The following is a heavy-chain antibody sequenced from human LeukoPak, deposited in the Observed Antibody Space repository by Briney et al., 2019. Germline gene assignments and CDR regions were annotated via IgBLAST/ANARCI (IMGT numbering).Heavy chain of an antibody. J-gene: IGHJ4*02. CDR3: GRAYGAGSCDY. CDR2: INQDGSEK. Sequence: GGSLRLSCAASGFTSGNHWMSWVRQAPGKGLEWVANINQDGSEKYYVDSVKGRFTISRDNAKNSLYLQMNSLRAEDTAVYYCGRAYGAGSCDYWGQGTLVTVSS. CDR1: GFTSGNHW. V-gene: IGHV3-7*01. D-gene: IGHD3-10*01.